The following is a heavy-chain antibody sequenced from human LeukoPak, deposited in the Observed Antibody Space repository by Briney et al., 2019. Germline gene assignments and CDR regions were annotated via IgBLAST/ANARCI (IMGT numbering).Heavy chain of an antibody. V-gene: IGHV4-39*07. J-gene: IGHJ4*02. Sequence: PSETLSLTCTVSGGSLSSSSYYWGWIRQPPGKGLERIGSIYYSGSTYYNPSLKSRVTISVDTSKNQFSLKLSSVTAADTAVYYCARDALISPYSSSWYGDLRTFDYWGQGTLVTVSS. CDR1: GGSLSSSSYY. CDR3: ARDALISPYSSSWYGDLRTFDY. D-gene: IGHD6-13*01. CDR2: IYYSGST.